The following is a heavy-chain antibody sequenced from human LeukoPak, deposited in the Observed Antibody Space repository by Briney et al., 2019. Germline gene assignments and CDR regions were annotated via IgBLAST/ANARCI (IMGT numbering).Heavy chain of an antibody. Sequence: PGGSLRLSCAASGFTFSSYWMSWVRQAPGKGLEWVANIKQDGSEKYYVDSVKGRFTISRDNAKNSLYLQMNSLRAEDTAVYYCARQGGDYDILTGSLGRYYYMDVWGKGTTVTVCS. CDR2: IKQDGSEK. D-gene: IGHD3-9*01. J-gene: IGHJ6*03. CDR1: GFTFSSYW. V-gene: IGHV3-7*01. CDR3: ARQGGDYDILTGSLGRYYYMDV.